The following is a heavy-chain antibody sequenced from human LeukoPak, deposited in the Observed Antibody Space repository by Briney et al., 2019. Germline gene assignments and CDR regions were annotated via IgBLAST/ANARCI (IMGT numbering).Heavy chain of an antibody. CDR1: GYTFTTYG. V-gene: IGHV1-18*01. Sequence: ASVKVSCKASGYTFTTYGFSWVRQAPGQRLEWMGWISSYNGITNYAPKLQGRVTMTTDTSTSTAYMELRSLRSDDTAVYYCARSGYCSGGSCYSGAFDIWGQGTMVTVSS. D-gene: IGHD2-15*01. CDR2: ISSYNGIT. J-gene: IGHJ3*02. CDR3: ARSGYCSGGSCYSGAFDI.